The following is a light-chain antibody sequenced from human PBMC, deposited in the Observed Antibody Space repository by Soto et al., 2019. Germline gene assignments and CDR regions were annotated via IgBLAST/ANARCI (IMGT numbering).Light chain of an antibody. J-gene: IGLJ1*01. CDR2: EVS. CDR3: SSYTSSSIDDV. Sequence: QSALTQPASVSGSPGQSITISCTGTSSDVGGYNYVSWYQQHPGKAPKLMIYEVSNRPSGVSNRFSGSKSGNTASLTISGLRSEYEADYYCSSYTSSSIDDVFGTGTKLTVL. CDR1: SSDVGGYNY. V-gene: IGLV2-14*01.